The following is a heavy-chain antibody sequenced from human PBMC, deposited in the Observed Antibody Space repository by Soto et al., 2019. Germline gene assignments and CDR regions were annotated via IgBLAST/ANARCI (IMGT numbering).Heavy chain of an antibody. Sequence: SVKVSCKASGGTFSSYAISWVRQAPGQGLEWMGGIIPILGTTNYAQEFQGRVTITADESTSTAYMELSSLRSEDTVVYYCARCGSSGYFFNSFDPWGQGTLVTVSS. CDR3: ARCGSSGYFFNSFDP. D-gene: IGHD3-22*01. V-gene: IGHV1-69*13. CDR1: GGTFSSYA. CDR2: IIPILGTT. J-gene: IGHJ5*02.